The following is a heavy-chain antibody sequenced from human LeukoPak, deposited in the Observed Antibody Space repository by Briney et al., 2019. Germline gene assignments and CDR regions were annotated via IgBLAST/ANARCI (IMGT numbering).Heavy chain of an antibody. Sequence: GGSLRLSCVASGFTFKTYAMTWVRQAPGKGLEWVSSLSGSGGSTYYAGSVKGRFTISRDNPKNTLYLQMNSLRAEDTAVYYCAKDRGNTIFGVVTGYFDNWGQGILVTVSS. D-gene: IGHD3-3*01. CDR2: LSGSGGST. CDR1: GFTFKTYA. CDR3: AKDRGNTIFGVVTGYFDN. V-gene: IGHV3-23*01. J-gene: IGHJ4*02.